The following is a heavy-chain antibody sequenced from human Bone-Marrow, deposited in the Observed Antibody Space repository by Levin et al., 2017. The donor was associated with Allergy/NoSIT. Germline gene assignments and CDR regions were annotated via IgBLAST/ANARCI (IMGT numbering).Heavy chain of an antibody. D-gene: IGHD1-26*01. CDR3: ARDIGQWDIRNIPDY. Sequence: GASVKVSCKASGYTFISYHMHWVRQAPGQGLEWMGLMNPSDSWTTSAQKFQGRVTMTRDTSTSTVYMELSSLRSDDTAMYYCARDIGQWDIRNIPDYWGQGTLVTVSS. J-gene: IGHJ4*02. CDR1: GYTFISYH. V-gene: IGHV1-46*01. CDR2: MNPSDSWT.